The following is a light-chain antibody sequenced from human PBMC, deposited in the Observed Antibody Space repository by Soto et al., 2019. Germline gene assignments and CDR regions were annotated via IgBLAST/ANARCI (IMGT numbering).Light chain of an antibody. CDR2: DAS. J-gene: IGKJ3*01. V-gene: IGKV3-20*01. CDR1: QSVASSH. CDR3: QQYGSAPFT. Sequence: DIVLTRSPGTLSLSPGERATLSCRASQSVASSHLAWYRQKPGQTPRLLIYDASSRATGIPDRISGSGSGTDFTLTISRLEPEDLAVYDCQQYGSAPFTFGPGTKVEIK.